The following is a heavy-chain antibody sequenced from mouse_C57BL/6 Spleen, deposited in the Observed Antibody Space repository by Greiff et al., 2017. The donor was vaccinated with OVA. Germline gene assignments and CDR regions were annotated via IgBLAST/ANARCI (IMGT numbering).Heavy chain of an antibody. V-gene: IGHV5-6*01. CDR1: GFTFSSYG. CDR3: ARLDYDYDGGFAY. CDR2: ISSGGSYT. D-gene: IGHD2-4*01. J-gene: IGHJ3*01. Sequence: EVQVVESGGDLVKPGGSLKLSCAASGFTFSSYGMSWVRQTPDKRLEWVATISSGGSYTYYPDSVKGRFTISRDNAKNTLYLQMSSLKSEDTAMYYRARLDYDYDGGFAYWGQGTLVTVSA.